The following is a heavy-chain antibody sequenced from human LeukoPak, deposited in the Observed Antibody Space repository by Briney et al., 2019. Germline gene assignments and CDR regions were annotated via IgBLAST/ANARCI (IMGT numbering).Heavy chain of an antibody. CDR2: INPNTGGT. Sequence: GASVKVSCKASGYTFTGSYMHWVRQAPGQGLEWMVWINPNTGGTNYAQQFQGRVTMTRDTSISTAYMELSRLKSDDTAVYYCARQRVAAAGPNWFDPWGQGTLVTVSS. D-gene: IGHD6-13*01. CDR1: GYTFTGSY. CDR3: ARQRVAAAGPNWFDP. V-gene: IGHV1-2*02. J-gene: IGHJ5*02.